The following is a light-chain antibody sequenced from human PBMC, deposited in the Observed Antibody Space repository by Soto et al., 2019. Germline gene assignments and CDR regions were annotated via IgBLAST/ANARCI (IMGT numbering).Light chain of an antibody. CDR1: QSVSSSY. CDR2: GAS. Sequence: ELVLTQSPGTLSLSPGERATLSCRASQSVSSSYLAWYQQKPGQAPRLLIYGASSRATGIPDRFSGSGSGTDFTLTISRLEPEDFAVYYGQQYGSSPWTFGQGTKVDNK. V-gene: IGKV3-20*01. J-gene: IGKJ1*01. CDR3: QQYGSSPWT.